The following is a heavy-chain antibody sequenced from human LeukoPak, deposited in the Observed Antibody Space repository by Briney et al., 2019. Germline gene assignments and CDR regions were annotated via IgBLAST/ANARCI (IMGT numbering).Heavy chain of an antibody. D-gene: IGHD5-18*01. CDR1: GFIFSRYD. Sequence: GGSLRLSCAASGFIFSRYDMHWVRQVPGTGLEWVSAIGNGGDTYYPGSVKGRFTISRDSAKNSLYLQMNSLRAGDTAVYYCARAMDIRDYSYGYFDSWGQGTLVTVSS. V-gene: IGHV3-13*04. CDR3: ARAMDIRDYSYGYFDS. J-gene: IGHJ4*02. CDR2: IGNGGDT.